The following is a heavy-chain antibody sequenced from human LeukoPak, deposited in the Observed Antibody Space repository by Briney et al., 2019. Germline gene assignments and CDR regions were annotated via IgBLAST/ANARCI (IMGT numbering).Heavy chain of an antibody. J-gene: IGHJ6*04. D-gene: IGHD3-10*01. CDR2: ISYDGSNK. Sequence: PGRSLRLSCAASGFTFSSYVMHWVRQAPGKGLEWVAVISYDGSNKYYADSVKGRFTISRDNSKNTLYLQMNSLRAEDTAVYYCARASGSYYLDGMDVWGKGTTVTVSS. CDR1: GFTFSSYV. V-gene: IGHV3-30*04. CDR3: ARASGSYYLDGMDV.